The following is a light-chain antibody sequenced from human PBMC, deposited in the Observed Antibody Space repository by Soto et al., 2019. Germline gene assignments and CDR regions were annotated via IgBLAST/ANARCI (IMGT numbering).Light chain of an antibody. CDR2: LNSDGSH. J-gene: IGLJ3*02. CDR3: QTWGTGIRV. Sequence: VLTQSPSASASLGASVKLTCTLSSGHSSYAIAWHQQQPEKGPRYLMKLNSDGSHSKGDGIPDRFSGSSSGAERYLTISSLQFEDEADYYCQTWGTGIRVFGGGTKLTVL. CDR1: SGHSSYA. V-gene: IGLV4-69*01.